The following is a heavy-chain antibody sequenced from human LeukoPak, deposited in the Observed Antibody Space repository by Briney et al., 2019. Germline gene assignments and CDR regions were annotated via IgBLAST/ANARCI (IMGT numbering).Heavy chain of an antibody. CDR1: GFSFSSYA. J-gene: IGHJ4*02. Sequence: PGGSLRLSCAASGFSFSSYAMSWVRQAPGKGLEWVSSISDSGGRTYFADSVNGRFTISRDNSKNTLYLPLDSLRAEDTAVYYCAKQVFGSSGSFYHFDYWGQGALVTVFS. CDR3: AKQVFGSSGSFYHFDY. V-gene: IGHV3-23*01. D-gene: IGHD3-22*01. CDR2: ISDSGGRT.